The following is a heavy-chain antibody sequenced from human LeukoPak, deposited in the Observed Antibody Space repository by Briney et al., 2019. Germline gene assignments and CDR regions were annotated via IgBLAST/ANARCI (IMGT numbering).Heavy chain of an antibody. CDR3: TLRFGELVLH. D-gene: IGHD3-10*01. CDR1: GGTFSSYA. J-gene: IGHJ1*01. CDR2: IIPIFGTA. Sequence: ASVKVSCKASGGTFSSYAISWVRQAPGQGLEWMGGIIPIFGTANYAQKFQGRVTITADKSTSTAYMELSSLRAEDTAVYYCTLRFGELVLHWGQGTLVTVSS. V-gene: IGHV1-69*06.